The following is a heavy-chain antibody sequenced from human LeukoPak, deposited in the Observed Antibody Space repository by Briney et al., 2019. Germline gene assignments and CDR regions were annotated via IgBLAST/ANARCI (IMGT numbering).Heavy chain of an antibody. CDR3: ARDSKEGRTKFDP. CDR1: GFTFGSHW. V-gene: IGHV3-74*01. CDR2: INPDGKRT. D-gene: IGHD2-2*01. J-gene: IGHJ5*02. Sequence: TGGSLRLSCAASGFTFGSHWMHWVRQDPGKGLVWVSRINPDGKRTTYADSVKGRFTISRDNAKNTVYLQMNSLRPDDTALYYCARDSKEGRTKFDPWGQGTLVTVSS.